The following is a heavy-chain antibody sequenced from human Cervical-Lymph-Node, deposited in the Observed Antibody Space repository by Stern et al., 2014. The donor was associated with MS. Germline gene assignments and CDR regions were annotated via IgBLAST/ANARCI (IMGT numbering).Heavy chain of an antibody. Sequence: EVQLVESGGCLVKPGGSLRLSCAASGLTFSDAWMTWVRPAPRKGLEWVGRIKSKSEGALTGYAAPVEGRFTISRDDSYNTLYLQMNSLKIEDTAVYYCTTGGDFWSGYYLDNWGQGTLVPVSS. J-gene: IGHJ4*02. V-gene: IGHV3-15*01. CDR2: IKSKSEGALT. CDR1: GLTFSDAW. D-gene: IGHD3-3*01. CDR3: TTGGDFWSGYYLDN.